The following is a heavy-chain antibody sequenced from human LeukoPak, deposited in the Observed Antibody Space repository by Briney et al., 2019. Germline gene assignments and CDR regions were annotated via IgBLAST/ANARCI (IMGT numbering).Heavy chain of an antibody. CDR2: IKSKSDGGTI. V-gene: IGHV3-15*05. J-gene: IGHJ5*02. Sequence: GGSLRLSCVGSGFTFSDAWMSWVRQAPGKGLEWVGRIKSKSDGGTIDYAAPVKGRFTISRDDSRNTLYLQMNSLRAEDTAVYYCARGWSGAATHNWFDPWGQGTLVTVSS. CDR1: GFTFSDAW. CDR3: ARGWSGAATHNWFDP. D-gene: IGHD2-15*01.